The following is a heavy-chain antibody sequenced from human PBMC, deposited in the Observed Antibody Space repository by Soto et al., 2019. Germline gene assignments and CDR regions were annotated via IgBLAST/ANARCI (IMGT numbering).Heavy chain of an antibody. CDR1: GGCISSYY. V-gene: IGHV4-59*01. CDR3: AAGRDDYNGWYFDL. J-gene: IGHJ2*01. Sequence: GSLSLTCTVCGGCISSYYWSWIRQPPGKGLEWIGYIYYSGSPNYSPSLESRVTISEDTSKNQFSLKLSSVTAADTAIYYCAAGRDDYNGWYFDLWGRGTLVTVSS. CDR2: IYYSGSP. D-gene: IGHD4-4*01.